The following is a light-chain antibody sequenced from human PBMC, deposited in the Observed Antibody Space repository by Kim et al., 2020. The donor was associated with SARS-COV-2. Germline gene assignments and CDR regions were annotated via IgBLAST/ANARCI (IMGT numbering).Light chain of an antibody. V-gene: IGKV3-20*01. CDR1: QQSSITF. CDR2: GAS. CDR3: PQLNDSSPLT. Sequence: PRDRAPLSCKARQQSSITFCAGSQQKPAQSPRLLIYGASNRATGIPDRFSGSGSGTDFTLTISRLELGDCAFFYCPQLNDSSPLTFGGGSKVEF. J-gene: IGKJ4*01.